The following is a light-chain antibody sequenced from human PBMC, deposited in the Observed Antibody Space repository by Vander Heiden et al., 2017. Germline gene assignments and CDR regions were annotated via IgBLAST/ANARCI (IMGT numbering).Light chain of an antibody. J-gene: IGLJ2*01. CDR3: SSYTSSSTLDVV. Sequence: QSALPQPASVSGSPGQSITIPCTGTSSDVGGYNYVSWYQQHPGKAPKLMIYDVSNRPSGVSNRFSGSKSSNTASLTISGLQAEDEADYYCSSYTSSSTLDVVFGGGTKLTVL. V-gene: IGLV2-14*01. CDR2: DVS. CDR1: SSDVGGYNY.